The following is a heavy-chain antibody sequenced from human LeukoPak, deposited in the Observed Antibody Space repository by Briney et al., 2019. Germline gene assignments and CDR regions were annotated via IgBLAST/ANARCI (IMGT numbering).Heavy chain of an antibody. V-gene: IGHV3-21*04. D-gene: IGHD2-2*03. CDR2: ISGSGRYI. CDR3: AKDSHWILFDD. Sequence: GGSLRLSCSASGVTFSDYYSMNWVRQAPGKGLEWVSVISGSGRYIYYGDSVRGRFTISRDNAKNSVLLEINSLRVEDTAVYYCAKDSHWILFDDWGQGTLVTVSS. CDR1: GVTFSDYYS. J-gene: IGHJ4*02.